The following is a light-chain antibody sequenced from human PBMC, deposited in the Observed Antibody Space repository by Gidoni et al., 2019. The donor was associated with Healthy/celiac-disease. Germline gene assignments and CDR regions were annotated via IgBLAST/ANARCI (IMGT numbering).Light chain of an antibody. CDR2: WAA. CDR1: QSVLYSSNNKHY. CDR3: QQYDSTRT. J-gene: IGKJ1*01. V-gene: IGKV4-1*01. Sequence: DIVMTQSPDSLAVSLGERATINCKSSQSVLYSSNNKHYLAWYQQKPGQPPKLLIYWAATRESGVPDRFSGSGSGTDFTLTISSLQAEDVAVYYSQQYDSTRTFGQGTKVEIK.